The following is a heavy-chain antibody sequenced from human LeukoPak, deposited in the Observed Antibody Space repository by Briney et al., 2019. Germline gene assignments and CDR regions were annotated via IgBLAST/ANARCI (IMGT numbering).Heavy chain of an antibody. D-gene: IGHD3-3*01. CDR2: IYPGDSDT. CDR1: GYSFTSYW. CDR3: ARRYTVAGDFWSGYWIDY. J-gene: IGHJ4*02. V-gene: IGHV5-51*01. Sequence: GESLKISCKGSGYSFTSYWIGWVRQMPGKGLEWMGIIYPGDSDTRYSPSFQGQVTISADKSISTAYLQWSSLKASDTAMYYCARRYTVAGDFWSGYWIDYWGQGTLVTVSS.